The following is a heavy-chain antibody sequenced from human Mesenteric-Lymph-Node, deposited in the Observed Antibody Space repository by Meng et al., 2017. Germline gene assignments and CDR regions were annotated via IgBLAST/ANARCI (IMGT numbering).Heavy chain of an antibody. V-gene: IGHV4-34*01. D-gene: IGHD2-15*01. CDR3: ASDQGGAGAY. CDR2: INHNGST. Sequence: QVQLQQWGAGQLKPSETLSLTCAVYVGSFSGHSWTWIRQSPGKGLEWIGDINHNGSTYFNPSLKSRVTISVDTSKNHFSLELNSVTAADTAVYYCASDQGGAGAYWGQGTLVTVSS. CDR1: VGSFSGHS. J-gene: IGHJ4*02.